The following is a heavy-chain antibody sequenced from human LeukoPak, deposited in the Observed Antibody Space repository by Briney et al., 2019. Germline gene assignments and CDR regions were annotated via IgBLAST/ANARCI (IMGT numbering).Heavy chain of an antibody. CDR1: GFTFSSYS. CDR2: ISSSSSYI. V-gene: IGHV3-21*04. Sequence: GGSLRLSCAASGFTFSSYSMNWVRQAPGKGLEWVSSISSSSSYIYYADSVKGRFTISRDNAKNSLYLQINSLRAEDTVVYYCARSSYSSSSSVWGQGTMVTVSS. D-gene: IGHD6-6*01. J-gene: IGHJ3*01. CDR3: ARSSYSSSSSV.